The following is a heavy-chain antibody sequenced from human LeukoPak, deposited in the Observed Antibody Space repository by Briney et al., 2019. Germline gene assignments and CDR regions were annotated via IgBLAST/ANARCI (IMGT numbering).Heavy chain of an antibody. CDR1: GFTFSSYG. Sequence: GGSLRLSCAASGFTFSSYGMHWVRQAPGKGLEWVAVISYDGSNKYYADSVKGRFTISRDNSKNTLYLQMNSLRAEDTAVYYCAKDRKNTPNPLMPDYWGQGTLVTVSS. CDR3: AKDRKNTPNPLMPDY. D-gene: IGHD2-15*01. V-gene: IGHV3-30*18. J-gene: IGHJ4*02. CDR2: ISYDGSNK.